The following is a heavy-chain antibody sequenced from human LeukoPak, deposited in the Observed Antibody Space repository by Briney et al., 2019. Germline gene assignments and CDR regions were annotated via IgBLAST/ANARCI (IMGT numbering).Heavy chain of an antibody. CDR2: ISGSGGST. CDR3: ANVLLWFGELPDY. D-gene: IGHD3-10*01. J-gene: IGHJ4*02. V-gene: IGHV3-23*01. CDR1: GGSFSGYY. Sequence: ETLSLTCAVYGGSFSGYYWSWIRQAPGKGLEWVSAISGSGGSTYYADSVEGRFTISRDNSKNTLYLQMNSLRAEDTAVYYCANVLLWFGELPDYWGQGTLVTVSS.